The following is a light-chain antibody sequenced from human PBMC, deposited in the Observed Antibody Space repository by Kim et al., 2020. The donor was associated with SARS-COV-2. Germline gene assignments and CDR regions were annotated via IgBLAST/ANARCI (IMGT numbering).Light chain of an antibody. Sequence: DIQMTQSPSSLSASVGDRVTITCRASQSISDYLNWYQQKPGKAPKPLIYSASSLQSAVPSRFSGSGSGTDFTLTVRSLQPEDFATYYCQQSYNYPYTFGQGTKLEI. CDR2: SAS. V-gene: IGKV1-39*01. J-gene: IGKJ2*01. CDR1: QSISDY. CDR3: QQSYNYPYT.